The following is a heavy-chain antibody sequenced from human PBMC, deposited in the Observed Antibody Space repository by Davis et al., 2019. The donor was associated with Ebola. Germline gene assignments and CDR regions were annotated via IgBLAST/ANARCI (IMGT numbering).Heavy chain of an antibody. CDR3: TTTRGYSGSYHDY. CDR1: GYTFTGYY. V-gene: IGHV1-2*04. D-gene: IGHD1-26*01. J-gene: IGHJ4*02. CDR2: INPNSGGT. Sequence: AASVKVSCKASGYTFTGYYMHWVRQAPGQGLEWMGWINPNSGGTNYAQKFQGWVTMTRDTSISTAYMELSRLRSDDTAVYYCTTTRGYSGSYHDYWGQGTLVTVSS.